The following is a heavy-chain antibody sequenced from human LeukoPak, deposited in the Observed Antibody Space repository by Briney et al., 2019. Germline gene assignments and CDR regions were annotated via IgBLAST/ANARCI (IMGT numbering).Heavy chain of an antibody. V-gene: IGHV3-30-3*01. CDR2: ISYDGSNK. CDR3: ARDRGRDGYSN. CDR1: GFTFSSYA. Sequence: PGGSLRLSCAASGFTFSSYAMHWVRQAPGKGLEWVAVISYDGSNKYYADSVKGRFTISRDNSKNTLYLQMNSLRAEDTAVYYCARDRGRDGYSNWGQGTLVTVSS. J-gene: IGHJ4*02. D-gene: IGHD5-24*01.